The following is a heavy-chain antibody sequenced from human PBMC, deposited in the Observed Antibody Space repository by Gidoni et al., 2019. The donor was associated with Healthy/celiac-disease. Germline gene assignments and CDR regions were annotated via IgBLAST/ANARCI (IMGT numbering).Heavy chain of an antibody. CDR1: GFTFSSYG. V-gene: IGHV3-30*18. Sequence: QVQLVESGGGVVQPGRSLRLSCAASGFTFSSYGMHSVRQAPGKGLEWVAVISYDGSNKYYADSVKVRFTISRDNSKNTLYLQMNSLRAEDTAVYYCAKMQGRDIVVVVAATAWYFDLWGRGTLVTVSS. D-gene: IGHD2-15*01. J-gene: IGHJ2*01. CDR3: AKMQGRDIVVVVAATAWYFDL. CDR2: ISYDGSNK.